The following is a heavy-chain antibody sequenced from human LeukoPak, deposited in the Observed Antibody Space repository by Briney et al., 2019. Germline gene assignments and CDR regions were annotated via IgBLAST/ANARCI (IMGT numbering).Heavy chain of an antibody. CDR1: GGSISSYY. D-gene: IGHD1-26*01. J-gene: IGHJ4*02. CDR2: IYYSGST. V-gene: IGHV4-59*01. Sequence: SETLSLTCTVSGGSISSYYWSWIRQPPGKGLEWIGYIYYSGSTNYNPSLRSRVTISVDTSKNQFSLKLSSVTAADTAVYYCARKVGAIHHYFDYWGQGTLVTVSS. CDR3: ARKVGAIHHYFDY.